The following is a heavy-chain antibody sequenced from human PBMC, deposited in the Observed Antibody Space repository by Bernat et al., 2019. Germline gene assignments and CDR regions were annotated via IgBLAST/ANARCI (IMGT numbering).Heavy chain of an antibody. CDR1: GFTFSNYG. Sequence: VQLLESGGGLVQPGGSLRLSCAASGFTFSNYGLHWVRQAPGKGLEWVAVISYDGSKRYYADSVKGRFTISRDDSKNTLYLQMNSLRAEDTAVYYCAKDRGTGGGMDVWGQGTTVTVSS. D-gene: IGHD3/OR15-3a*01. J-gene: IGHJ6*02. CDR2: ISYDGSKR. V-gene: IGHV3-30*18. CDR3: AKDRGTGGGMDV.